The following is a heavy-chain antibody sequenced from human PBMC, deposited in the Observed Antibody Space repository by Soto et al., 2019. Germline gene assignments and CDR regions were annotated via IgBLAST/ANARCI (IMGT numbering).Heavy chain of an antibody. J-gene: IGHJ4*02. D-gene: IGHD1-26*01. Sequence: QVQLVESGGGVVQPGRSLRLSCAASGFTFSSYAMHWVRQAPGKGLEWVAVISYDGSNKYYADSVKGRFTISRDNSKNTLYLQMNSLRAADTAVYYCARPLAWELLSQFDYWGQGTLVTVSS. CDR1: GFTFSSYA. V-gene: IGHV3-30-3*01. CDR2: ISYDGSNK. CDR3: ARPLAWELLSQFDY.